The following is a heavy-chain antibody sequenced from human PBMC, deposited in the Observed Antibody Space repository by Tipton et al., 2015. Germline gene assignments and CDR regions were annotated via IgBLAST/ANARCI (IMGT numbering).Heavy chain of an antibody. D-gene: IGHD4-23*01. Sequence: QSGPEVKKPGASVKVSCKASGYTFTSYSIHWVRQAPGQGLEWMGIINPSDGSTTYAQRFQGRVTMTRDTSTTTVYMELSSLRSEDTAVYYCARGDDYGTNSVDFWGLGTLVTVSS. CDR3: ARGDDYGTNSVDF. J-gene: IGHJ4*02. CDR1: GYTFTSYS. CDR2: INPSDGST. V-gene: IGHV1-46*01.